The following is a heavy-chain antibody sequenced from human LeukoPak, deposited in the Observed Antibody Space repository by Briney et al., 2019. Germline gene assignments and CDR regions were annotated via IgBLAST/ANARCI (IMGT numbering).Heavy chain of an antibody. CDR2: IYHSGST. Sequence: SETLSLTCTVSGYSISSGYFWGWIRQPPGKGLEWLGTIYHSGSTYYNPSLKSRVTISVDTSKNQFSLKLSSVTAADTAVYYCARHSVSSLTNDAFDIWGQGTMVTVSS. CDR1: GYSISSGYF. CDR3: ARHSVSSLTNDAFDI. D-gene: IGHD6-13*01. V-gene: IGHV4-38-2*02. J-gene: IGHJ3*02.